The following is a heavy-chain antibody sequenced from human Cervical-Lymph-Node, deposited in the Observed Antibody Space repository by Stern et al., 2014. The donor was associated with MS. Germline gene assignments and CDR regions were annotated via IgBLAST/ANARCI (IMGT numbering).Heavy chain of an antibody. J-gene: IGHJ5*02. CDR1: AGSLSSSHW. CDR3: ARASLLRFLGGSWFDP. CDR2: IHHRGGT. Sequence: QLQLQESGPGLVKTSGTLSLTCNVSAGSLSSSHWWSWVRQAPGKGLEWIGEIHHRGGTKYNPSLKSRVTISVDKSNTQISLILTSVTAADTAVYYCARASLLRFLGGSWFDPWGQGTQVIVSS. D-gene: IGHD3-3*01. V-gene: IGHV4-4*02.